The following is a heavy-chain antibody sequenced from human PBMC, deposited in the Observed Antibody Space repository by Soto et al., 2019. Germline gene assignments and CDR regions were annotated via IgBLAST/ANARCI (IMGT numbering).Heavy chain of an antibody. J-gene: IGHJ4*02. Sequence: ASVKVSCKASGYTFTSYGISWVRQAPGQGLEWMGWISAYNGNTNYAQKLQGRVTMTTDTSTSTAYMELRSLRSDDTAVYYCARDRGITMVRGAPGYWGQGTLVTVSS. CDR2: ISAYNGNT. D-gene: IGHD3-10*01. CDR3: ARDRGITMVRGAPGY. CDR1: GYTFTSYG. V-gene: IGHV1-18*01.